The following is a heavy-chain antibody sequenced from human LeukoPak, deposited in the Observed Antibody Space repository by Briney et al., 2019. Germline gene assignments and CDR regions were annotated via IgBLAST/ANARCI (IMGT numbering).Heavy chain of an antibody. Sequence: ASVKVSCKASGYTFTGYYMHWVRQAPGQGLEWMGWINPNSGGTNYAQKFQGRVTMTRDTSISTAYMELSRLRSDDTAVYYCARSPPDYYDSSRYYYTDAFDIWGQGTMVTVSS. CDR2: INPNSGGT. CDR1: GYTFTGYY. CDR3: ARSPPDYYDSSRYYYTDAFDI. D-gene: IGHD3-22*01. J-gene: IGHJ3*02. V-gene: IGHV1-2*02.